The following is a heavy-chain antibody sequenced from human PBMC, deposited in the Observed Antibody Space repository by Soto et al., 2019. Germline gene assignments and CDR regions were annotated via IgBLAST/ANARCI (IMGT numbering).Heavy chain of an antibody. Sequence: SGPTLVNPTQTLTLTCIFSGFSLSTSGMSLSWIRQPPGKALEWLARIDWEDDKYYNTSLKTRLTISMDTSENQVVLTMTNVDPVDTATYYCARIPSTGWYSFDYWGQGALVTVSS. CDR2: IDWEDDK. CDR3: ARIPSTGWYSFDY. D-gene: IGHD6-19*01. V-gene: IGHV2-70*11. CDR1: GFSLSTSGMS. J-gene: IGHJ4*02.